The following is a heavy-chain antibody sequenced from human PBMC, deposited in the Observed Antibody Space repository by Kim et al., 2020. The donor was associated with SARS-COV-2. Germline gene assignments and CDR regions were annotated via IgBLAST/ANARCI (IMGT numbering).Heavy chain of an antibody. D-gene: IGHD5-12*01. CDR2: INSNGSST. V-gene: IGHV3-74*01. CDR1: GFTFSSYW. CDR3: ARIEPTIGGEVGY. Sequence: GGSLRLSCAASGFTFSSYWMHWVRQAPGKGLVWVSRINSNGSSTSYADSVKGRFTISRDNAKNTLYLQMNSLRAEDTAVYYCARIEPTIGGEVGYWGQGTLVTVSS. J-gene: IGHJ4*02.